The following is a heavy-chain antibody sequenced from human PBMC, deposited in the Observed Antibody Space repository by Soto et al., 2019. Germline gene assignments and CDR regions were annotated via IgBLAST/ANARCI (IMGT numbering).Heavy chain of an antibody. V-gene: IGHV1-2*02. CDR1: GYIFTGYH. CDR2: INPNSGDT. J-gene: IGHJ4*02. D-gene: IGHD6-19*01. Sequence: ASVKVSCKASGYIFTGYHIHWVRQAPGRGLEWVGWINPNSGDTEYAQNFQGRVTMTRDTSTSTVYMELSSLRSEDTAVYYCAREGRGSYSSGWYYFDYWGQGTLVTVSS. CDR3: AREGRGSYSSGWYYFDY.